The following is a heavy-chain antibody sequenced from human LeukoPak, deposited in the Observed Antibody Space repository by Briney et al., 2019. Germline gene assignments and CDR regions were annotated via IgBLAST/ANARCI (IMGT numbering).Heavy chain of an antibody. J-gene: IGHJ4*02. D-gene: IGHD3-10*01. CDR1: GGSISSYY. Sequence: SETLSLTCTVSGGSISSYYWSWIRQPPGKGLEWIGYIYYSGSTNYNPSLTSRVTISVDTSKNQFSLKLSSVTAADTAVYYCASFLGGFGGFDYWGQGTLVTVSS. CDR2: IYYSGST. V-gene: IGHV4-59*01. CDR3: ASFLGGFGGFDY.